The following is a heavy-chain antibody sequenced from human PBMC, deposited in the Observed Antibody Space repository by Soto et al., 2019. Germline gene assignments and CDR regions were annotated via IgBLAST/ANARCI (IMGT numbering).Heavy chain of an antibody. CDR3: ARGWWEREGSVMDV. Sequence: QVQLQESGPGLVQPSKTLSLTCTVSGGSISSYYWSWIRQPPGKELEYIGYIYYSGSTTYNPSLKGRGVKSDDTFTNQSFLKLISVTAANTAVYYCARGWWEREGSVMDVWGQGTAVTVCS. V-gene: IGHV4-59*08. CDR1: GGSISSYY. D-gene: IGHD1-26*01. CDR2: IYYSGST. J-gene: IGHJ6*02.